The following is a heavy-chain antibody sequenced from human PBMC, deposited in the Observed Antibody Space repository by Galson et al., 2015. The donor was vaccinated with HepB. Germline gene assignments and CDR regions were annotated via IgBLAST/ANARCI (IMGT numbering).Heavy chain of an antibody. V-gene: IGHV1-69*04. CDR3: ASLDSSSPSDAFDI. D-gene: IGHD6-13*01. CDR1: GGTFSSYA. CDR2: IIPILGIT. Sequence: SVKVSCKASGGTFSSYAISWVRQAPGQGLEWMGRIIPILGITNYAQKFQGRVTITADKSTSTTYMELSSLRSEDTAVYYCASLDSSSPSDAFDIWGQGTMVTVSS. J-gene: IGHJ3*02.